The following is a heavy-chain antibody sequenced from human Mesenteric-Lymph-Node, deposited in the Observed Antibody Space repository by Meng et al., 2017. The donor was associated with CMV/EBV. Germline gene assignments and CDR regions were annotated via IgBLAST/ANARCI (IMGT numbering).Heavy chain of an antibody. D-gene: IGHD6-13*01. CDR1: GFTFDAYA. Sequence: GESLKISCAASGFTFDAYAMSWVRQAPGKGLEWVSGINWKGGRTDYADSVKGRFTISRDNAKKSLYLQMNSLRAEDTAVYYCARDQNSGYSSSWLYYYYGMDVWGQGTTVTVSS. CDR3: ARDQNSGYSSSWLYYYYGMDV. J-gene: IGHJ6*02. V-gene: IGHV3-20*04. CDR2: INWKGGRT.